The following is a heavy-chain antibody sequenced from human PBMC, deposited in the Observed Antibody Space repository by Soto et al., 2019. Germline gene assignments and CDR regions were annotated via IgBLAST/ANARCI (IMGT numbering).Heavy chain of an antibody. J-gene: IGHJ6*02. Sequence: SETLSLTCTVSGGSISSSGYSWSWIRQPPGKGLEWIGYMYHSGSTYYNPSLKSRVTISIDRSKNQFSLKLSSVTAADTAVYYCAREVSEGHLTYNYKYYGMDVWGQGTTVTVSS. D-gene: IGHD2-21*01. CDR1: GGSISSSGYS. CDR2: MYHSGST. CDR3: AREVSEGHLTYNYKYYGMDV. V-gene: IGHV4-30-2*01.